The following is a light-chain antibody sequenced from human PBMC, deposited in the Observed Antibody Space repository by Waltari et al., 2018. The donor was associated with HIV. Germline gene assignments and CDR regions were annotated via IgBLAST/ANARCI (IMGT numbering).Light chain of an antibody. CDR1: QGISSY. J-gene: IGKJ2*03. CDR3: QQLYTYPYS. V-gene: IGKV1-9*01. CDR2: AAS. Sequence: DIQLTQSPPFLSASVGDRITITCRASQGISSYLTWYQQQPGTAPQLLIYAASTLQSGVPSRFSGSISWTEFTLTISSLQPEDFGTYYCQQLYTYPYSFGQGTKLEI.